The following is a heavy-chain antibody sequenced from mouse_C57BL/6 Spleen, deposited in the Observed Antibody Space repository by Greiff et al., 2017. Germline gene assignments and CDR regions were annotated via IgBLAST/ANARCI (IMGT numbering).Heavy chain of an antibody. D-gene: IGHD2-4*01. V-gene: IGHV1-69*01. J-gene: IGHJ3*01. Sequence: QVQLQQPGAELVMPGASVKLSCKASGYTFISYWMHWVKQRPGQGLEWIGEIDPSDSYTNYNQKFKGKSTLTVDKSSSTAYMQLSSLTSEDSAVYYCASRIYYDYSFAYWGQGTLVTVSA. CDR1: GYTFISYW. CDR2: IDPSDSYT. CDR3: ASRIYYDYSFAY.